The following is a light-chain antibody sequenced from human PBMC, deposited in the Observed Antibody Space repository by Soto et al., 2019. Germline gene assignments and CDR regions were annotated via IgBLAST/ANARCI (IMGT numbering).Light chain of an antibody. CDR2: GAS. V-gene: IGKV3-20*01. Sequence: EIVLTQSQGPLSSSPGERVTLSCGATQRVSSTYLAWYQQKPGQDPRLLIYGASTRATGIPDRFGGSGSGTDFTLTISRLDPEDFAVYYCQYYGTSHRPFGQGTKVDLK. CDR1: QRVSSTY. J-gene: IGKJ1*01. CDR3: QYYGTSHRP.